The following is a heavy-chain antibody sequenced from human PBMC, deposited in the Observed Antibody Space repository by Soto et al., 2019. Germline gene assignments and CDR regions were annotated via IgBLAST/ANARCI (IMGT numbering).Heavy chain of an antibody. CDR2: IIPIFGTA. V-gene: IGHV1-69*01. CDR1: GGTFRSYA. CDR3: ARVYPHNYYDSSGPFDY. J-gene: IGHJ4*02. D-gene: IGHD3-22*01. Sequence: QVQLVQSGAEVKKPGSSVKVSCKASGGTFRSYAISWVRQAPGQGLEWMGGIIPIFGTANYAQKFQGRVTITADESTSTAYMELSSRRSEDTAVYYCARVYPHNYYDSSGPFDYWGQGTLVTVSS.